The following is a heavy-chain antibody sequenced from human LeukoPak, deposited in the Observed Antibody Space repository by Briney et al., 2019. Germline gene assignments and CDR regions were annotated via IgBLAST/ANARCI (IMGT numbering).Heavy chain of an antibody. CDR1: GGTFSSYA. CDR2: IIPIFGTA. J-gene: IGHJ4*02. CDR3: AREAGNYDILTGYYTPPYYFDY. D-gene: IGHD3-9*01. Sequence: GASVKVSCKASGGTFSSYAISWVRQAPGQGLEWMGGIIPIFGTANYAQKLQGGVTITADKSTSTAYMELSSLRSEDTAVYYCAREAGNYDILTGYYTPPYYFDYWGQGTLVTVSS. V-gene: IGHV1-69*06.